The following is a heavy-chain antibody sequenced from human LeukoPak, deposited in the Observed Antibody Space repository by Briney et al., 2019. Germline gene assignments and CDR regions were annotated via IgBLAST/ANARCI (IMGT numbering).Heavy chain of an antibody. V-gene: IGHV5-51*01. CDR2: IYPGDSDT. CDR1: GYSFTSYW. J-gene: IGHJ4*02. CDR3: ARLGGIRDILTGYFGY. Sequence: GESLKISCKGSGYSFTSYWIGWVRQMPGKGLEWMGIIYPGDSDTRYSPSFQGQVTISADKSISTAYLQWSSLKASDTAMYYCARLGGIRDILTGYFGYWGQGTLVTVSS. D-gene: IGHD3-9*01.